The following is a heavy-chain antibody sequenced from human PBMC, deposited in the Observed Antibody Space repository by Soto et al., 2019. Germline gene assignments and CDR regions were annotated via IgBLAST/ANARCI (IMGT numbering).Heavy chain of an antibody. J-gene: IGHJ4*02. CDR2: ISGSGGST. CDR3: EKDPTGSYPRWGY. CDR1: GITFSSYA. Sequence: GALRVSCAASGITFSSYARSWVLQAPGKGLEWVSAISGSGGSTYYADSVKGRFTISRDNSKNTLYLQMNSLRAEDTAVYYCEKDPTGSYPRWGYWGQGTLVTVSS. D-gene: IGHD1-26*01. V-gene: IGHV3-23*01.